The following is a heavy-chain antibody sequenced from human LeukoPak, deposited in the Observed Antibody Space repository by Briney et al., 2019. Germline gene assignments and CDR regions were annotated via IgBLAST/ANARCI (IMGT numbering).Heavy chain of an antibody. CDR2: IWYDGSNK. D-gene: IGHD3-10*01. CDR3: ARQKTPVITTFDY. Sequence: GGSLRLSCAASGFTFSSYGMHWVRQAPGKGLGWVAVIWYDGSNKYYADSVKGRFTISRDNSKNTLYLQMNSLRAEDTAVYYCARQKTPVITTFDYWGQGTLVTVSP. J-gene: IGHJ4*02. V-gene: IGHV3-33*01. CDR1: GFTFSSYG.